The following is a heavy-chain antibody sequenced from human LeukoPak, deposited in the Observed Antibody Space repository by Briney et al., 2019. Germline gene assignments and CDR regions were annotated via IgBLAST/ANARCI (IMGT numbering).Heavy chain of an antibody. CDR1: GGSFSGYY. Sequence: ASETLSLTCAVYGGSFSGYYWSWIRQPPGKGLEWIGEINHSGSTNYNPSLKSRVTISVDTSKDQFSLKVTSVTAADTAVYYCARGRGRDGDNLASWGQGTLVTVSS. V-gene: IGHV4-34*01. D-gene: IGHD5-24*01. J-gene: IGHJ4*02. CDR3: ARGRGRDGDNLAS. CDR2: INHSGST.